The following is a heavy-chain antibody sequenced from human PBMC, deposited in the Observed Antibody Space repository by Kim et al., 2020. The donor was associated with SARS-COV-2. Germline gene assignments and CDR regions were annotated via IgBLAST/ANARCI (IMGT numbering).Heavy chain of an antibody. Sequence: GGSLRLSCAASGFTFSSYAMSWVRQAPGKGLEWVSAISGSGGSTYYADSVKGRFTISRDNSKNTLYLQMNSLRAEDTAVYYCAKVGQEGGLWLRGGPYYFDYWGQGTLVTVSS. J-gene: IGHJ4*02. CDR1: GFTFSSYA. CDR3: AKVGQEGGLWLRGGPYYFDY. CDR2: ISGSGGST. V-gene: IGHV3-23*01. D-gene: IGHD5-18*01.